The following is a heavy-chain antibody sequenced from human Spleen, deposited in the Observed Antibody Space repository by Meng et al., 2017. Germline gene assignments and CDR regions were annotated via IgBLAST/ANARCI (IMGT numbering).Heavy chain of an antibody. CDR2: IYWNDDG. Sequence: TLKESGPTLVKPTQTLTLTCTFSGFSLFTNGVGVGWIRQPPGKAPEWLALIYWNDDGRYSPSLKSRLTITKDISRNQVVLTMTNMDPVDTATYYCVHSEVTTYYFDYWGQGILVTVSS. J-gene: IGHJ4*02. CDR1: GFSLFTNGVG. D-gene: IGHD4-17*01. CDR3: VHSEVTTYYFDY. V-gene: IGHV2-5*01.